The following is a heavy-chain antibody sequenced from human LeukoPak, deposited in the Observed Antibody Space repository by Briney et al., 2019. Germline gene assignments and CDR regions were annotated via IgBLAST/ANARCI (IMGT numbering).Heavy chain of an antibody. D-gene: IGHD3-22*01. V-gene: IGHV3-33*06. CDR2: IWYGGSDK. CDR3: AKGDSGYYTFFDY. J-gene: IGHJ4*02. CDR1: GFTFSSYG. Sequence: PGGSLRLSCAASGFTFSSYGMHWVRQAPGKGLEWVAVIWYGGSDKYYADSVKGRFTISRDNSKNTLYLQMNSLRAEDTAVYYCAKGDSGYYTFFDYWGQGTLVTVSS.